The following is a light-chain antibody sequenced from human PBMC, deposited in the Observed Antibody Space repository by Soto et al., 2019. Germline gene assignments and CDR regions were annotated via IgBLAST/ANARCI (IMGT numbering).Light chain of an antibody. CDR2: AAS. CDR1: QTINSY. V-gene: IGKV1-39*01. Sequence: DIQMTQSPSSLSASVGDSVTITSRASQTINSYLNWYQQKPGRAPKLLIYAASSLQGGVPSRFSGSGSGTDFTLTISSLQPEDFATYYCHQSYSMPNTFGQGTKLEIK. J-gene: IGKJ2*01. CDR3: HQSYSMPNT.